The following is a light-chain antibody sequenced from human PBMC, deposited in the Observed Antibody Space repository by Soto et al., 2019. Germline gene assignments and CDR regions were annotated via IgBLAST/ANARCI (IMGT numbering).Light chain of an antibody. Sequence: EIVMTQSPATLSVSPGERATLSCRASQSVSSSYLAWYQQKPGQAPRLLIYGASSRATGIPARFSASGSGTEFTLTISSLQSEDSAVYYCHQYSNWPPWTFGPGTKVDIK. CDR1: QSVSSSY. J-gene: IGKJ1*01. CDR2: GAS. CDR3: HQYSNWPPWT. V-gene: IGKV3D-15*01.